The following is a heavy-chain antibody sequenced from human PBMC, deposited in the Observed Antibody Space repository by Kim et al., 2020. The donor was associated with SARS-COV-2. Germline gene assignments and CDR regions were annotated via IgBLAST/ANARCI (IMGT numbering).Heavy chain of an antibody. CDR1: GGTFSSYA. CDR3: ARERYSSGTDVEVGY. J-gene: IGHJ4*02. CDR2: IIPIFGTA. D-gene: IGHD6-19*01. Sequence: SVKVSCKASGGTFSSYAISWVRQAPGQGLEWMGGIIPIFGTANYAQKFQGRVTITADESTSTAYMELSSLRSEDTAVYYCARERYSSGTDVEVGYWGQGTLVTVSS. V-gene: IGHV1-69*13.